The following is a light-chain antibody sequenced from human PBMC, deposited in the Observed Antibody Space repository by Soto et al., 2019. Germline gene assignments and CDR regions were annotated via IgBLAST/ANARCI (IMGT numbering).Light chain of an antibody. J-gene: IGLJ2*01. V-gene: IGLV1-47*01. Sequence: QSVLTQPPSASGTPGQRGTISCSGTSSSIESNYVYWNQQLPGTAPRLLIDKNNQRPSGVPDRVSGSKSGASASLAISALRSEDEGDYYCTVWDDRLRGRLFGGGSKVTVL. CDR2: KNN. CDR1: SSSIESNY. CDR3: TVWDDRLRGRL.